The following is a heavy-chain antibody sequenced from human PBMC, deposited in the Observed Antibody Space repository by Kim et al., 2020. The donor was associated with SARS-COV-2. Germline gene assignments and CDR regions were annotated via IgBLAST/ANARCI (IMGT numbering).Heavy chain of an antibody. CDR3: AKEGGCSSTSCYVPYYYYGMDV. J-gene: IGHJ6*02. CDR1: GFTFSSYG. CDR2: ISYDGSNK. Sequence: GGSLRLSCAASGFTFSSYGMHWVRQAPGKGLEWVAVISYDGSNKYYADSVKGRFTISRDNSKNTLYLQMNSLRAEDTAVYYCAKEGGCSSTSCYVPYYYYGMDVWGQGTTVTVSS. D-gene: IGHD2-2*01. V-gene: IGHV3-30*18.